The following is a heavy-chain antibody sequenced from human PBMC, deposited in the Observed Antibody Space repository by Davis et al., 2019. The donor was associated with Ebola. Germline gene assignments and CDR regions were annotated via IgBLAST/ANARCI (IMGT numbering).Heavy chain of an antibody. J-gene: IGHJ3*02. CDR3: ARASRYYYDSSGYYVGYAFDI. V-gene: IGHV4-59*01. CDR2: IYYSGST. D-gene: IGHD3-22*01. Sequence: SETLSLTCTVSGGSISSYYWSWIRQPPGKGLEWIGYIYYSGSTNYNPSLKSRVTISVDTSKNQFSLKLSSVTAADTAVYYCARASRYYYDSSGYYVGYAFDIWGQGTMVTVSS. CDR1: GGSISSYY.